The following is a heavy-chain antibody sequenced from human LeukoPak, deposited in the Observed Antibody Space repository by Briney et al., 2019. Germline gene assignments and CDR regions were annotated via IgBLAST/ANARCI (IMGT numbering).Heavy chain of an antibody. CDR3: AKDRDVLRYFDRLQGSVDY. Sequence: PGGSLRLSCAASGFTFSSYAMSWVRQAPGKGLEWVSAISGSGGSTYYADSVKGRFTISRHNSKNTLYLQMNSLRAEDTAVYYCAKDRDVLRYFDRLQGSVDYWGQGTLVTVSS. D-gene: IGHD3-9*01. V-gene: IGHV3-23*01. CDR1: GFTFSSYA. J-gene: IGHJ4*02. CDR2: ISGSGGST.